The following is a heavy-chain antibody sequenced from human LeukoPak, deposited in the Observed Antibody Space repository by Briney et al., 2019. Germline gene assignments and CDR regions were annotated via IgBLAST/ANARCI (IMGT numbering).Heavy chain of an antibody. D-gene: IGHD4-17*01. V-gene: IGHV3-20*04. CDR3: ARDHYGDYVRYFDL. J-gene: IGHJ2*01. Sequence: GGSLRLSCAASGLTFDDYGMSWVRQAPGKGLEWVSGINWNGGSTGYADSVKGRFTISRDNAKNSLYLQMNSLRAEDTALYYCARDHYGDYVRYFDLWGRGTLVTVSS. CDR2: INWNGGST. CDR1: GLTFDDYG.